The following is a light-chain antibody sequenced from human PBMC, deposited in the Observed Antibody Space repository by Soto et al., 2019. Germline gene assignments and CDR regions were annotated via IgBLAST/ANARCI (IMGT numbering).Light chain of an antibody. V-gene: IGKV1-5*01. CDR3: QQYNSYLMYT. Sequence: DIQMTQSPSTLSASVGDRVTITCRASQSISSWLAWYQQKPGKAPKLPIYDASSLESGVPSRFSGSGSGTEFTLTISSLQPDDFATYYCQQYNSYLMYTFGQGTKLEIK. J-gene: IGKJ2*01. CDR2: DAS. CDR1: QSISSW.